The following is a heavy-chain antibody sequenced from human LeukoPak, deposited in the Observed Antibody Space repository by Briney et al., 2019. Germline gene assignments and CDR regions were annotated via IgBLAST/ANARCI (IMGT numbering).Heavy chain of an antibody. D-gene: IGHD3-10*01. V-gene: IGHV4-34*01. CDR3: ARTVWFGELYFDY. CDR1: GGSFSGYY. CDR2: INHSGST. Sequence: SETLSLTCAVYGGSFSGYYWSWIRQPPGKGLEWIREINHSGSTNYNPSLKSRVTISVDTSKNQFSLKLSSVTAADTAVYYCARTVWFGELYFDYWGQGTLVTVSS. J-gene: IGHJ4*02.